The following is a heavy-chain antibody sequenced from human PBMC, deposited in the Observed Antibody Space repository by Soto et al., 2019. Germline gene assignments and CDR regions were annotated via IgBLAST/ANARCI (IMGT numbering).Heavy chain of an antibody. V-gene: IGHV3-30*03. D-gene: IGHD2-21*02. CDR2: ISYDGSNK. J-gene: IGHJ6*02. CDR3: ARAYCGGDCYLYYYYYYGMDV. Sequence: QVQLVESGGGVVQPGRSLRLSCAASGFTFSSYGMHWVRQAPGKGLEWVAVISYDGSNKYYADSVKGRFTISRDNSKNTLYLQMNSLRAEDTAVYYCARAYCGGDCYLYYYYYYGMDVWGQGTTVTVSS. CDR1: GFTFSSYG.